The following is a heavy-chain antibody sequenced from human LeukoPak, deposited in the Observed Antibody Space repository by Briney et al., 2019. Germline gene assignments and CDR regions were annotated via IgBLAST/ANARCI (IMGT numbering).Heavy chain of an antibody. CDR1: GFSFSGYS. V-gene: IGHV3-48*01. J-gene: IGHJ3*02. D-gene: IGHD2-8*01. CDR3: ARDPPGVRDAFDI. CDR2: ISSSSSNL. Sequence: PGGSLRLSCVASGFSFSGYSMNWVRQAPGKRLEWVSSISSSSSNLYYADSVKGRFTISRDNAKNSVYLQINPLRVEDTAVYYCARDPPGVRDAFDIWGHGTMVTVSS.